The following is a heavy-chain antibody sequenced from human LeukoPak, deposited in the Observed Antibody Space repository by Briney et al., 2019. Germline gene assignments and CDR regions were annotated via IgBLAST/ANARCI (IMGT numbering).Heavy chain of an antibody. Sequence: GGSRRLSCSASGFTFSNLAMHWVRQAPGKGLQYVSGISSSGGSTYYADPVKARFSISRDNSKDTLYLQMNSLRPEDTALYYCVNQISGWVYWGQGTLVTVSS. CDR2: ISSSGGST. CDR3: VNQISGWVY. D-gene: IGHD6-19*01. V-gene: IGHV3-64D*06. J-gene: IGHJ4*02. CDR1: GFTFSNLA.